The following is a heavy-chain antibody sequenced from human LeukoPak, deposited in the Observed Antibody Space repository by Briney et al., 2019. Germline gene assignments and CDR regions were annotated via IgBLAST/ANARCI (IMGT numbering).Heavy chain of an antibody. CDR2: VYYSGST. J-gene: IGHJ4*02. Sequence: PSQTLSLTCTVSGGSISSGDYYWSWIRQPPGKGLEWVGYVYYSGSTYYNPSLKSRVTISVDTSKNQFSLKLSSVTAADTAVYYCARFYGDLHFDYWGQGTLVTVSS. CDR1: GGSISSGDYY. V-gene: IGHV4-30-4*08. CDR3: ARFYGDLHFDY. D-gene: IGHD4-17*01.